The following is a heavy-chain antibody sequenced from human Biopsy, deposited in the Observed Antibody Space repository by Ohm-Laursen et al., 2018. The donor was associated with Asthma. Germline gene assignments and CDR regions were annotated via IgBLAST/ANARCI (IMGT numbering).Heavy chain of an antibody. D-gene: IGHD1-26*01. V-gene: IGHV2-5*02. J-gene: IGHJ4*02. Sequence: TQTLTLTCTFSGFSLSTSGGRVGWIRQPPGKALEWLGNIYWDDDKRYSPSLQSRLTITRDTPKDQVVLPMTNMGSVDTGTYYCVHTLVGLKAFDFWGQGTLVTVSS. CDR3: VHTLVGLKAFDF. CDR1: GFSLSTSGGR. CDR2: IYWDDDK.